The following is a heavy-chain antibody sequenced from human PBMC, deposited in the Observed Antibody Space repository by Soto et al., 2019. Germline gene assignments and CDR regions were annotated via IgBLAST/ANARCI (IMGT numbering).Heavy chain of an antibody. V-gene: IGHV3-23*01. CDR2: ICSSGDGT. Sequence: LRLSWAASGFTHSSYAKTWVRQAPAKGREWVSIICSSGDGTYYADPVKGRWTISRDNSRNTLILQMHSLRADDTAVYYCAKNGHFWSWGMAVWAQGTSVTVSS. D-gene: IGHD3-3*02. CDR1: GFTHSSYA. CDR3: AKNGHFWSWGMAV. J-gene: IGHJ6*02.